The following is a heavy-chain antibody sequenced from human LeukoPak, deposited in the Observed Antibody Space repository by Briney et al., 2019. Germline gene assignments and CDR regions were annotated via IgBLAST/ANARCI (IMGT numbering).Heavy chain of an antibody. J-gene: IGHJ6*04. V-gene: IGHV3-21*06. CDR1: GFTFSHYS. CDR2: IRSSGSYK. Sequence: GGSLRLSCAASGFTFSHYSMHWVRQAPGKGLEWVSFIRSSGSYKYYADSVKGRFTTSRDNAKNSLYLQINNLRVEDTAVYYCAIAWELIRFFQMDVWGRGTTVTVSS. CDR3: AIAWELIRFFQMDV. D-gene: IGHD1-26*01.